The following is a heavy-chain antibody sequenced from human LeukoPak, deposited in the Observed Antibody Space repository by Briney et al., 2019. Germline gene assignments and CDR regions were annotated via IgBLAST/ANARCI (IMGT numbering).Heavy chain of an antibody. Sequence: GGSLRLSCGTSGFTFSDSWMSWFRQAPGQGLEWVASIKDDGSDKYYLDSVRGRFTISRGNAEDSLYLQLDDLRAEDTAVFYCARHLLRGQNFDYWGQGTLVTVSS. CDR1: GFTFSDSW. CDR2: IKDDGSDK. J-gene: IGHJ4*02. CDR3: ARHLLRGQNFDY. V-gene: IGHV3-7*01.